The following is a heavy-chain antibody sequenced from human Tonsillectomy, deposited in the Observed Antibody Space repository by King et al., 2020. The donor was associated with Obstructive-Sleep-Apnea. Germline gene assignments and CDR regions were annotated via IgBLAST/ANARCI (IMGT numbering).Heavy chain of an antibody. D-gene: IGHD3-10*01. CDR3: ASDMSAYDSTSPAY. V-gene: IGHV1-2*02. CDR1: GYTFTGYY. Sequence: QLVQSGAEVKKPGASVKVSCKASGYTFTGYYIHWVRQAPGQGLEWMGWISPNSGATNYAQKFQDRVTMTRDTSISTAYMDLNRLRSDDTAIYYCASDMSAYDSTSPAYWGQGTLVTVSS. CDR2: ISPNSGAT. J-gene: IGHJ4*02.